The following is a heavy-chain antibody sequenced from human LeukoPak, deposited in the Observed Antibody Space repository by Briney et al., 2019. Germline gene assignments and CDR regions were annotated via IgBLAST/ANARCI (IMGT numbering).Heavy chain of an antibody. CDR1: GDSVSNNNVA. CDR2: TYYKSKWYN. J-gene: IGHJ4*02. CDR3: TRDPGWHDFDY. V-gene: IGHV6-1*01. Sequence: SQTLSLTCAISGDSVSNNNVAWNWIRQSPSRGLEWLGRTYYKSKWYNDYAISVKSRITINPDTSKNQFSLHMNSVTPEDTAVYFCTRDPGWHDFDYWGQGTLVTVSS. D-gene: IGHD6-19*01.